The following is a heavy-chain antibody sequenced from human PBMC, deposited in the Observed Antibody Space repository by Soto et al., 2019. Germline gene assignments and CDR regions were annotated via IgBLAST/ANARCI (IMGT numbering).Heavy chain of an antibody. D-gene: IGHD7-27*01. CDR3: ARLVELGTLEGDAFDI. Sequence: GGSLRLSCAASGFTFSSYEMNWVRQAPGKGLEWVSYISSSGSSIYYADSVKGRFTISRDNAKNSLYLQMNSLRAEDTVVYYCARLVELGTLEGDAFDIWGQGTMVTVSS. J-gene: IGHJ3*02. CDR2: ISSSGSSI. V-gene: IGHV3-48*03. CDR1: GFTFSSYE.